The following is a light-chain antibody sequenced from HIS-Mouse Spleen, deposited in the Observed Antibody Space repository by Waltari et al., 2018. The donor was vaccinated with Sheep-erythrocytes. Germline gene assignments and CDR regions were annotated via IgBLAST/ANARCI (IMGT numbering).Light chain of an antibody. Sequence: QSALTQPASVSGSPGQSITISCTGTSSDVGSYNLVSWYQQHPGKAPKLMIYEGSKRRSGVSNRFSVSKSGNTASLTISGLQAEDEADYYCCSYAGSSTPWVFGGGTKLTVL. CDR2: EGS. J-gene: IGLJ3*02. CDR1: SSDVGSYNL. CDR3: CSYAGSSTPWV. V-gene: IGLV2-23*01.